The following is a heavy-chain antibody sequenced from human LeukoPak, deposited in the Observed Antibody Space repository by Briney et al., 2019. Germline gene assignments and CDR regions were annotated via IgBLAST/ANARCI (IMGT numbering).Heavy chain of an antibody. Sequence: GGSLRLSCAASGFTFSSDAMSWVRQAPGKGLEWVSAISGSGGSTYYADSVKGRFTISRDNSKNTLYLQMNSLRAEDTAVYYCAKNPYPWFGDLKVDYWGQGTLVTVSS. CDR3: AKNPYPWFGDLKVDY. CDR2: ISGSGGST. CDR1: GFTFSSDA. V-gene: IGHV3-23*01. D-gene: IGHD3-10*01. J-gene: IGHJ4*02.